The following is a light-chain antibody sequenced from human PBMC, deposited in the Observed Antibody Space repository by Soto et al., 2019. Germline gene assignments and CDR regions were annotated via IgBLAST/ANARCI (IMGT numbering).Light chain of an antibody. J-gene: IGLJ2*01. CDR1: SSNIGSNY. CDR2: RND. V-gene: IGLV1-47*01. CDR3: AAWDDSLTAVV. Sequence: QSVLTQPPSASGTPGQRVTISCSCSSSNIGSNYVYWYQQLPGSAPKLLIYRNDQRPSGVPDRFSASKSGTAASLAISGLRSEDEADYHCAAWDDSLTAVVFGGGTKLTVL.